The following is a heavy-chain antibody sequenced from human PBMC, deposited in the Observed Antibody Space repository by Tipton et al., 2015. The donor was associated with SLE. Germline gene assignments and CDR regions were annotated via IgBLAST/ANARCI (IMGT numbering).Heavy chain of an antibody. V-gene: IGHV3-23*01. J-gene: IGHJ2*01. D-gene: IGHD1-7*01. CDR1: GFTFSSYA. CDR3: ARGPPQLRWYFDR. Sequence: SLRLSCAASGFTFSSYAMSWVRQAPGKGLEWVSAISGSGGSTYYADSVKGRFTISRDNSKNTLYLQMNSLRAEDTAVYYCARGPPQLRWYFDRWGRGTLVTVSS. CDR2: ISGSGGST.